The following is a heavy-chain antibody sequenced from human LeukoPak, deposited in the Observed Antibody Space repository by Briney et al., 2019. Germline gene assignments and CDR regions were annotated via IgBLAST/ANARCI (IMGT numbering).Heavy chain of an antibody. CDR2: LRGDGET. V-gene: IGHV3-23*01. D-gene: IGHD4-23*01. CDR3: AKVRWVSNSDAVL. CDR1: GFNFSNYA. Sequence: GGSLRLSCAASGFNFSNYALSWVRPAPARGLEWVSSLRGDGETFYADSVKGRFTLSRDNSRNTVYLQLNNLRVEDTAVYYCAKVRWVSNSDAVLGGQGNLVSVFS. J-gene: IGHJ4*02.